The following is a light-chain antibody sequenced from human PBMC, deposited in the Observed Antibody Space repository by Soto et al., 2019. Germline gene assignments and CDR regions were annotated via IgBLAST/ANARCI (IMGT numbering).Light chain of an antibody. CDR3: LQYESYPPA. CDR1: QVIRDS. Sequence: DLQMTQSPSSLSASVGDRVTITCRASQVIRDSLAWFQQKPGKVPKSMIYAASTLQSGVPSKFSGSGSGTDFTLTISSLQPEDVATYYCLQYESYPPAFGGGTKVEI. CDR2: AAS. V-gene: IGKV1-16*02. J-gene: IGKJ4*01.